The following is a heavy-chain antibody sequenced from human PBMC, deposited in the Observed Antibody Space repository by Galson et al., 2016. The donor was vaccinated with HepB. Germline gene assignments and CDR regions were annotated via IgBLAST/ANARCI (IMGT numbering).Heavy chain of an antibody. CDR1: GGSIDNSTHY. CDR3: ARHYEYGDYLDY. D-gene: IGHD4/OR15-4a*01. J-gene: IGHJ4*02. Sequence: SETLSLTCTVSGGSIDNSTHYWGWIRQPPGMGLEWIGSIYYSGRTNYRSSLKSRVSISVDTSKNEFSLRLTSVTAADTALYYCARHYEYGDYLDYWGQGTLVTVSS. CDR2: IYYSGRT. V-gene: IGHV4-39*01.